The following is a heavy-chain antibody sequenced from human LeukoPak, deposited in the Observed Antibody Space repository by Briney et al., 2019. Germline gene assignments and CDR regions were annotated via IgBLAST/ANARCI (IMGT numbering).Heavy chain of an antibody. CDR1: GESFSGYY. CDR2: INHSGST. J-gene: IGHJ6*03. Sequence: PSETLSLTCAVYGESFSGYYWSWIRQPPGKGLEWIGEINHSGSTNYNPSLKSRVTISVDTSKNQFSLKLSSVTAADTAVYYCARKARYYYYMDVWGKGTTVTISS. V-gene: IGHV4-34*01. CDR3: ARKARYYYYMDV.